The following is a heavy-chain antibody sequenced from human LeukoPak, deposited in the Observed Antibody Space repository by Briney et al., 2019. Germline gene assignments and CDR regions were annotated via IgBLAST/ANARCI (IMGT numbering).Heavy chain of an antibody. J-gene: IGHJ6*02. V-gene: IGHV3-7*01. CDR2: IKQDGSEK. CDR3: ARERCYAYYYYGMDV. CDR1: GFTFSRYW. D-gene: IGHD2-15*01. Sequence: PGGSLRLSCAAYGFTFSRYWMSWVSQAQGKGMEWVANIKQDGSEKNYVNSVTGRFTISTDNAKNSLYLQMNSLRAEDTAVYYCARERCYAYYYYGMDVWGQGTTVTVSS.